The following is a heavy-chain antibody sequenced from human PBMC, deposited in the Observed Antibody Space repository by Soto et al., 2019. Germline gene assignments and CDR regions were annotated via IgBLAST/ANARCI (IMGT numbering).Heavy chain of an antibody. J-gene: IGHJ5*01. V-gene: IGHV3-30*18. D-gene: IGHD3-3*01. Sequence: GGSLRLSCTASGFTFSKYGMHWVRQAPGKGLEWVAVLPYDSSNKYYADSVKGRFTISRDNSKNTLYLEMNSLRTEDTAVYYCAKLLVLEWDQQDSDSWGHGTPVTVSS. CDR3: AKLLVLEWDQQDSDS. CDR1: GFTFSKYG. CDR2: LPYDSSNK.